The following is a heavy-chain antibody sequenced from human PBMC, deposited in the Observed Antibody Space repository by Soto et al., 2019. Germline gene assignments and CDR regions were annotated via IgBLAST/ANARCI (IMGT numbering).Heavy chain of an antibody. CDR2: TNPNSGGT. CDR1: GYTFTGYY. D-gene: IGHD2-2*01. J-gene: IGHJ4*02. Sequence: QVQLVQSGAEVKKPGASVKVSCKASGYTFTGYYMHWVRQAPGQGLEWMGWTNPNSGGTNYEQKFQGWVTMTRDTSISTAYMELSRLRSDDTAVYYCARGDCSSTSCYASDYWGQGTLVTVSS. V-gene: IGHV1-2*04. CDR3: ARGDCSSTSCYASDY.